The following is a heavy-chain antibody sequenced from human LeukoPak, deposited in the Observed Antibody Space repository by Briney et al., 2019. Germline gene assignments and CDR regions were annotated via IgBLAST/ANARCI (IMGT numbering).Heavy chain of an antibody. CDR2: MNPNSGNT. D-gene: IGHD2-2*01. CDR3: ARSKYQLLWAYYYYYMGV. J-gene: IGHJ6*03. CDR1: GYTFTSYD. Sequence: ASVKVSCKASGYTFTSYDINWVRQATGQGLEWMGWMNPNSGNTGYAQKFQGRVTITRNTSISTAYMELSSLRSEDTAVYYCARSKYQLLWAYYYYYMGVWGKGTTVTVSS. V-gene: IGHV1-8*03.